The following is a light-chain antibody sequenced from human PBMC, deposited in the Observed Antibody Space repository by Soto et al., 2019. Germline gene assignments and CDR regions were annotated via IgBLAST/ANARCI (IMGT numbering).Light chain of an antibody. CDR3: QQRRNWPPLT. V-gene: IGKV3-11*01. CDR2: DAS. J-gene: IGKJ5*01. Sequence: ETVLTHSPATLSLSPGERATLSCRASQNVDIYLAWYQQKPGQAPRLLIYDASNRATGVPPRFSGSGSGTDFTLTISSLEPEDFALYYCQQRRNWPPLTFGQGTRLEIK. CDR1: QNVDIY.